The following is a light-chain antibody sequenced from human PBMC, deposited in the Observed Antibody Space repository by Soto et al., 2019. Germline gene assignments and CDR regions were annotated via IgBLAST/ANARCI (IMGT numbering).Light chain of an antibody. J-gene: IGLJ1*01. CDR3: SSYTSSSTPLCV. Sequence: QSVLTPPPSVSGSPGPAITNSLPGTTSDVGGYNYVSWYQQHPGKAPKLMIYDVSNRPSGVSNRFSGSKSGNTASLTISGLQAEDEADYYCSSYTSSSTPLCVFGTGTKVTVL. CDR1: TSDVGGYNY. CDR2: DVS. V-gene: IGLV2-14*01.